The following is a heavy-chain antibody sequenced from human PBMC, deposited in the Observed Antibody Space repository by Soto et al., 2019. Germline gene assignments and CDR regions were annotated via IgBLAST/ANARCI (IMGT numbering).Heavy chain of an antibody. CDR2: IDPYDTGI. V-gene: IGHV3-74*01. J-gene: IGHJ4*02. CDR3: ARDMTGADDY. CDR1: GFTFSKYW. D-gene: IGHD3-9*01. Sequence: EVHLVESGGGLVQPGGSLRLSCAASGFTFSKYWFHWVRQAPGKGLMWVSRIDPYDTGITYADSVKGRFTISRDNARNTLYLQMDSLTAGDTAVYYCARDMTGADDYLGQGTLVTVSS.